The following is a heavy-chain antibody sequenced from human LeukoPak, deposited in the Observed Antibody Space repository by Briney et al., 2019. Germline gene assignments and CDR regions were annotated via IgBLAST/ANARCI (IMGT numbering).Heavy chain of an antibody. D-gene: IGHD6-19*01. CDR2: ISAYNGNT. J-gene: IGHJ4*01. Sequence: GASVKVSCKASGYTFTSYGISWVRQAPGQGLEWMGWISAYNGNTKYVQKLQGRVTMTTDTSTSTAYMELRSLRSDDTAVYYCARDIGYSSGWYVDYWGHGTLVTVSS. V-gene: IGHV1-18*01. CDR3: ARDIGYSSGWYVDY. CDR1: GYTFTSYG.